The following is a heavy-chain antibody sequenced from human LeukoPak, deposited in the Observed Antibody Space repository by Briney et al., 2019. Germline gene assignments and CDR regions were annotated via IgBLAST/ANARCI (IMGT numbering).Heavy chain of an antibody. Sequence: GGSLRLSCAASGFTFSSYAMHWVRQAPGKGLEYVSAISSIGGSTYYANSVKGRFTISRDNSKNTLYLQMGSLRAEDMAVYYCAIDGCSSTSCYANWFDPWGQGTLVTVSS. CDR3: AIDGCSSTSCYANWFDP. CDR1: GFTFSSYA. V-gene: IGHV3-64*01. CDR2: ISSIGGST. J-gene: IGHJ5*02. D-gene: IGHD2-2*01.